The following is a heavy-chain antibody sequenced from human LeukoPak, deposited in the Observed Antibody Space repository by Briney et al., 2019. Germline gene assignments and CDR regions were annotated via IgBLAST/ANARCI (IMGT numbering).Heavy chain of an antibody. CDR3: AKDMDTAMVLTFDY. V-gene: IGHV3-21*04. Sequence: GGSLRLSCAASGFTFDSYGMNWVRQAPGKGLEWISSISSSSTYIYYADSVKGRFTISRDNSKNTLYLQMNSLRAEDTAVYYCAKDMDTAMVLTFDYWGQGTLVTVSS. D-gene: IGHD5-18*01. CDR1: GFTFDSYG. CDR2: ISSSSTYI. J-gene: IGHJ4*02.